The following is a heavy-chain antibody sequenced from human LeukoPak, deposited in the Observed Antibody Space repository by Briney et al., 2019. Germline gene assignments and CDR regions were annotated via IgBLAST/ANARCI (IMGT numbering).Heavy chain of an antibody. CDR1: GGTFSSYA. CDR3: ARVSLVFSGYYYGMDV. D-gene: IGHD3-10*02. V-gene: IGHV1-69*13. CDR2: IIPIFGTA. J-gene: IGHJ6*02. Sequence: ASVKVSCKASGGTFSSYAISWVRQAPGQGLEWMGGIIPIFGTANYAQKFQGRVTITADESTSTAYMELSSLRSEDTAVYYCARVSLVFSGYYYGMDVWGQGTTVTVSS.